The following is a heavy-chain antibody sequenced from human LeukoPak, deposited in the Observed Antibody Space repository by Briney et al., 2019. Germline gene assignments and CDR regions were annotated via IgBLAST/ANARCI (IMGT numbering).Heavy chain of an antibody. Sequence: ASVKVSCKASGYTFKNYDINWVRQATGQGLEWMGWMNPNSGNTGFAQKFQDRVSMTRDTSINTGYMELTSLRSGDTAVYYCARATPGGLHGYSFDYWGQGTVVTVYS. J-gene: IGHJ4*02. CDR3: ARATPGGLHGYSFDY. D-gene: IGHD5-24*01. V-gene: IGHV1-8*02. CDR2: MNPNSGNT. CDR1: GYTFKNYD.